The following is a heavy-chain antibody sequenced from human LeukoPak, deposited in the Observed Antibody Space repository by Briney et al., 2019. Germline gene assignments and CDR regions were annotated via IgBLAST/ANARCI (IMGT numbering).Heavy chain of an antibody. CDR2: INHSGST. CDR1: GGSFSGYY. CDR3: ASLSRGEPFDY. J-gene: IGHJ4*02. Sequence: RSETLSLTCAVYGGSFSGYYRSWIRQPPGEGLEWIGEINHSGSTNYNPSLKSRVTISVDTSKNQFSLKLSSVTAADTAVYYCASLSRGEPFDYWGQGTLVTVSS. D-gene: IGHD3-10*01. V-gene: IGHV4-34*01.